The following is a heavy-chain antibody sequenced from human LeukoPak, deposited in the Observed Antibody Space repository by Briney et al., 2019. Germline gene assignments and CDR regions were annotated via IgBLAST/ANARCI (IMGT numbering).Heavy chain of an antibody. D-gene: IGHD6-25*01. V-gene: IGHV1-69*13. J-gene: IGHJ4*02. CDR3: ARVERLRRSHHFDY. CDR2: IIPIFGTA. CDR1: GGTFSSYA. Sequence: SVKVSCKASGGTFSSYAISWVRQAPGQGLEWMGGIIPIFGTANYAQKFQGRVTITADESTSTAYMELSSLRSEDTAVYYCARVERLRRSHHFDYWGQGTLVTVSS.